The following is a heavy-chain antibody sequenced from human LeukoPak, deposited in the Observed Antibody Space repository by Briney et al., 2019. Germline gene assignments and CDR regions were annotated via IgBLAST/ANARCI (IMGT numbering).Heavy chain of an antibody. CDR2: ISGSGGST. V-gene: IGHV3-23*01. D-gene: IGHD3-3*01. Sequence: GGSLRLSCAASGFTFSSYAMSRVRQAPGKGLEWVSAISGSGGSTYYADSVKGRFTISRDNSKNTLYLQMNSLRAKDTAVYYCAKLYYDFWSGFDPWGQGTLVTVSS. CDR3: AKLYYDFWSGFDP. J-gene: IGHJ5*02. CDR1: GFTFSSYA.